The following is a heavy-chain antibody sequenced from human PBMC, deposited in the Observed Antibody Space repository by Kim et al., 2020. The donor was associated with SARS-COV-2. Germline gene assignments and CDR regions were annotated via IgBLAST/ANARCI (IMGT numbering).Heavy chain of an antibody. CDR3: ARGALPSVAATVETWFDP. J-gene: IGHJ5*02. CDR1: GFTFSSYS. CDR2: ISSSSSYI. V-gene: IGHV3-21*01. D-gene: IGHD2-15*01. Sequence: GGSLRLSCAASGFTFSSYSMNWVRQAPGKGLEWVSSISSSSSYIYYADSVKGRFTISRDNAKNSLYLQMNSLRAEDTAVYYCARGALPSVAATVETWFDPWGQGTLVTVSS.